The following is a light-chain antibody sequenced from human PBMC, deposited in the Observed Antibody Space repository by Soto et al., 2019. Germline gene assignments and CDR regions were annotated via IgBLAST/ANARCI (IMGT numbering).Light chain of an antibody. CDR1: QSVGSY. V-gene: IGKV3-11*01. CDR3: QQRNTWPPIFT. Sequence: EIVLTQSPATLSLSPGEKATLSCRASQSVGSYLAWYQQKPGQAPRLLIYDVSKRATGIPARFSGSGSGTDFTLTISSIEPEDFAVYYCQQRNTWPPIFTFGPGTKADIK. J-gene: IGKJ3*01. CDR2: DVS.